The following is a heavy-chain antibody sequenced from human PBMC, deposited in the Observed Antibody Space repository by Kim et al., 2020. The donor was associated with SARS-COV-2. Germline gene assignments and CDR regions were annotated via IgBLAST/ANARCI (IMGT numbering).Heavy chain of an antibody. Sequence: GGSLRLSCAASGFTFSNYDMHWVRQAPGQGLEWVAVNRHDGNNEYYSDSVKGRFTISRDNSKNMLYLQMNSLRAEDTAVYYCARERTTWYSYYYFGMNVWGQGTTVTVSS. D-gene: IGHD6-13*01. V-gene: IGHV3-33*01. CDR3: ARERTTWYSYYYFGMNV. CDR2: NRHDGNNE. CDR1: GFTFSNYD. J-gene: IGHJ6*02.